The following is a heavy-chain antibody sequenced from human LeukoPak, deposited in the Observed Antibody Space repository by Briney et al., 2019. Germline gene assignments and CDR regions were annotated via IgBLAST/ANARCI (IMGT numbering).Heavy chain of an antibody. V-gene: IGHV3-23*01. CDR2: IGSGGEST. CDR3: AKGSSGWPYYFDH. CDR1: GFTFSNFA. Sequence: PGGSLRLSCAASGFTFSNFAVSWVRQAPGKGLEWVSAIGSGGESTYYADSVKGRFTISKDNSRNTLYLQMNSLRAEDTAVYYCAKGSSGWPYYFDHWGQGNLVSVSS. J-gene: IGHJ4*02. D-gene: IGHD6-19*01.